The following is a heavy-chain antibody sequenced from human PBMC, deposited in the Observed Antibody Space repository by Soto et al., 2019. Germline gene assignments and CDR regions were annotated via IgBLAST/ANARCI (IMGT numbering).Heavy chain of an antibody. CDR1: GFTFSSYS. Sequence: GGSLRLSCAASGFTFSSYSMNWVRQAPGKGLEWVSSISSSSSYIYYADSVKGRFTISRDNAKNSLYLQMNSLRAEDTAVYYCAREMGTIFGVVLRSAFDIWGQGTMVTVSS. CDR3: AREMGTIFGVVLRSAFDI. V-gene: IGHV3-21*01. CDR2: ISSSSSYI. J-gene: IGHJ3*02. D-gene: IGHD3-3*01.